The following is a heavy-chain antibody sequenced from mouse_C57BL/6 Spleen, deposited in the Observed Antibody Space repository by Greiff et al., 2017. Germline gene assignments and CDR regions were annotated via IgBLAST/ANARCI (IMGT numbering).Heavy chain of an antibody. J-gene: IGHJ2*01. V-gene: IGHV1-54*01. CDR1: GYAFTNYL. D-gene: IGHD2-3*01. CDR3: ARRDNDGYYLYFDY. CDR2: INPGSGGN. Sequence: VQLQQSGAELVRPGTSVKVSCKASGYAFTNYLIEWVKQRPGQGLEWIGVINPGSGGNNYNEKFKGKATLTADKSSSTAYMQLSSLTSEYSAVYFCARRDNDGYYLYFDYWGQGTTLTVSS.